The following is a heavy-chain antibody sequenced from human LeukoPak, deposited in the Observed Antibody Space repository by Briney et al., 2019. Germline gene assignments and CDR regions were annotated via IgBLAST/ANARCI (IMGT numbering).Heavy chain of an antibody. CDR3: AKPRGEEWLVGLYDAFDI. D-gene: IGHD6-19*01. J-gene: IGHJ3*02. Sequence: GGSLRLSCAAFGFTVSSNYMSWVRQAPGKGLEWVSVISGSDGSTYYADSVKGRFTISRDNSKNTLYLQMNSLRAEDTAVFYCAKPRGEEWLVGLYDAFDIWGQGTMVTVSS. CDR2: ISGSDGST. CDR1: GFTVSSNY. V-gene: IGHV3-23*01.